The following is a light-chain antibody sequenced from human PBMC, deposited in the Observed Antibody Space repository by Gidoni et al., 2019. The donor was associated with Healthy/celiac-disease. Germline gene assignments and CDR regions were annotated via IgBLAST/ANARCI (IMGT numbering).Light chain of an antibody. CDR3: QQSYSTPRT. J-gene: IGKJ4*01. V-gene: IGKV1-39*01. CDR2: AAS. CDR1: QSISSY. Sequence: IQMTHSPSSLSASVGDRVTITCRASQSISSYLNWYQQKPGKAPKLLIYAASSLQSGVPSRFSGSGSGTDFTLTISSLQHEDFANYYCQQSYSTPRTFGGGTKVEIK.